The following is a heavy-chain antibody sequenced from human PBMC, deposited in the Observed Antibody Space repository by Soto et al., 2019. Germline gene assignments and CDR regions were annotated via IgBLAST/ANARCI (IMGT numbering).Heavy chain of an antibody. J-gene: IGHJ4*02. Sequence: QVQLQESSPGLVKPSETLSLTCTVSGGSISSYYWSWIRQPPGKGLEWIGYIYYSGSTNYNPSLKSRVTISVDTSKNQFSLKLSSVTAADTAVYYCARTPPSGSHDYWGQGTLVTVSS. CDR2: IYYSGST. CDR1: GGSISSYY. D-gene: IGHD1-26*01. V-gene: IGHV4-59*08. CDR3: ARTPPSGSHDY.